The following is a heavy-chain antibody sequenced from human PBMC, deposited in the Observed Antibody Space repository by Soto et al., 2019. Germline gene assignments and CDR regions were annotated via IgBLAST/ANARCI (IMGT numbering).Heavy chain of an antibody. CDR3: ARAYGDYYFDY. D-gene: IGHD4-17*01. CDR1: GYTFSSYG. CDR2: ISTYKGDT. V-gene: IGHV1-18*01. J-gene: IGHJ4*02. Sequence: QVQLVQSGAEVKKPWASVKVSCKTSGYTFSSYGISWVRQAPGQGLEWMGWISTYKGDTHYVQNLQGRVTLTTDTSTSTAYMELRSLRSDDTAVYYCARAYGDYYFDYWGQGTLVTVSS.